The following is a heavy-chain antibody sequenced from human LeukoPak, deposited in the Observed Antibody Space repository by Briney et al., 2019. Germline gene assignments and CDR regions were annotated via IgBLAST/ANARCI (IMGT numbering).Heavy chain of an antibody. D-gene: IGHD1-26*01. CDR1: GGTFISNA. J-gene: IGHJ4*02. V-gene: IGHV1-69*04. CDR3: ARELSSGSYTRSYYFDY. Sequence: GASVKVSCKASGGTFISNAITWVRQAPGQGLEWMGRIIPIFGITDYAQKFQGRVTITADKSTSTAYMELSSLRSEDTAVYYCARELSSGSYTRSYYFDYWGQGTLVTVSS. CDR2: IIPIFGIT.